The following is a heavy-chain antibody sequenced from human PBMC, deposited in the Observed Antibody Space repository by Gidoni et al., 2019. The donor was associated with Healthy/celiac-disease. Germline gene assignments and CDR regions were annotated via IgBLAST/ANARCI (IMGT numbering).Heavy chain of an antibody. CDR1: GFTFSSYW. D-gene: IGHD4-17*01. V-gene: IGHV3-7*01. CDR2: IKQDGSEK. J-gene: IGHJ4*02. CDR3: ARDGDDGSYFDY. Sequence: EVQLVESGGGLVQPGGSLRLSCDASGFTFSSYWMSWVRQAPGKGLEWVANIKQDGSEKYYVDSVNGRFTISRDNAKNSLYLQMNSLRAEDTAVYYCARDGDDGSYFDYWGQGTLVTVSS.